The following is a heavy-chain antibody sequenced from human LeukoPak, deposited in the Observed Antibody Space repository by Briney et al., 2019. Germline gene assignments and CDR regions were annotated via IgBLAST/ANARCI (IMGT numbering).Heavy chain of an antibody. D-gene: IGHD3-9*01. CDR3: ATGYGSGWFDA. Sequence: SQTLSLTCSVSGVSISGRGYWGWIRQHPGKGLEWIGCIDYSGKTYYKPSLQSRVIISADTSQNQFTLKVSSVTAADTAVYYCATGYGSGWFDAWGQGAVVTVSS. CDR2: IDYSGKT. CDR1: GVSISGRGY. V-gene: IGHV4-31*03. J-gene: IGHJ5*02.